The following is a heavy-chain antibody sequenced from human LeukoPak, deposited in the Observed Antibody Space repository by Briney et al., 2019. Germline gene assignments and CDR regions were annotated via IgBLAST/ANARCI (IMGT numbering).Heavy chain of an antibody. Sequence: PVGALRLSCAASGVTFSSYVVHWVPEAPGEGVERGAVISYDGSNKYYADSVNSRFTMSRHNPKNTMYLQMNSVGAEDTAVHHRARELGAGPSVEGEYFQHWGQGTLVTVSS. J-gene: IGHJ1*01. CDR1: GVTFSSYV. V-gene: IGHV3-30-3*01. CDR2: ISYDGSNK. CDR3: ARELGAGPSVEGEYFQH. D-gene: IGHD6-25*01.